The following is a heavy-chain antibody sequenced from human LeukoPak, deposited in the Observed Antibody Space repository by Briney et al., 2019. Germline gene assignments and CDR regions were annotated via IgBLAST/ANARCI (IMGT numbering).Heavy chain of an antibody. D-gene: IGHD1-26*01. J-gene: IGHJ4*02. V-gene: IGHV3-7*03. CDR2: IKQDGSEK. Sequence: GGSLRLSCAASGFTFSSYWMSWVRRPPGKGLEWVANIKQDGSEKYYVDSVKGRFTISRDNAKNSLYLQMNSLRAEDTAVYYCARDPGVGATLDYFDYWGQGTLVTVSS. CDR3: ARDPGVGATLDYFDY. CDR1: GFTFSSYW.